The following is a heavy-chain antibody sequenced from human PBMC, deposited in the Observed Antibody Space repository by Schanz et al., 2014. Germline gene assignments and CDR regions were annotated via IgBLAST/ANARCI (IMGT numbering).Heavy chain of an antibody. CDR1: GYTFSSFF. CDR2: VNPYAGTT. D-gene: IGHD3-3*01. V-gene: IGHV1-18*01. CDR3: ARKGMPPIWSGYPYCFDF. J-gene: IGHJ4*02. Sequence: QVYLVQSGPEVAEPGASLKVSCKTSGYTFSSFFITWVRQAPGQGLEWMGWVNPYAGTTKYAQGLQGRVTMTTDTSSTTAYLELGSLTSDDTAIYYCARKGMPPIWSGYPYCFDFWGQGTLVTVSS.